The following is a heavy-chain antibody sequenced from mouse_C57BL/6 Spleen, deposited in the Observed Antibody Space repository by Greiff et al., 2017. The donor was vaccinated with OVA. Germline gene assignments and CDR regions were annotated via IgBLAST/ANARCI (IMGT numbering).Heavy chain of an antibody. J-gene: IGHJ3*01. CDR2: ISDGGSYT. D-gene: IGHD2-5*01. CDR3: ARDRNYIAWFAY. Sequence: EVKLMESGGGLVRPGGSLKLSCAASGFTFSSYAMSWVRQTPEKRLEWVATISDGGSYTYYPDNVKGRFTISRDNAKNNLNLQMSHLKSEDTAMYYCARDRNYIAWFAYWGQGTLVTVSA. CDR1: GFTFSSYA. V-gene: IGHV5-4*01.